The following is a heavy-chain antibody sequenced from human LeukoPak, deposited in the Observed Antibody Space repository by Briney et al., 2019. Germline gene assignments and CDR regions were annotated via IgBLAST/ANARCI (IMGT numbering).Heavy chain of an antibody. CDR2: IRVSDGAR. Sequence: PGGSLRLSCAASGFTFSSYAMSWVRQAPGKGLEWVSSIRVSDGARFYADSVKGRFTMSRDNPKNTLFLQMNSLRPEDTAVYYCAKEPRWEQLHSFDIWGQGTTVIVSS. CDR1: GFTFSSYA. V-gene: IGHV3-23*01. CDR3: AKEPRWEQLHSFDI. D-gene: IGHD1/OR15-1a*01. J-gene: IGHJ3*02.